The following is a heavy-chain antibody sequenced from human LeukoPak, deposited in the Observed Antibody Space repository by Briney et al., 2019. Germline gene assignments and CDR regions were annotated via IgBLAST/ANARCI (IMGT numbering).Heavy chain of an antibody. CDR2: INHSGST. CDR3: ARGSSPENYYYYYMDV. D-gene: IGHD6-6*01. V-gene: IGHV4-34*01. Sequence: PSETLSLTCAVYGGSFSGYYWSWIRQPPGKGLEWIGEINHSGSTNYNPSLKSRVTISVDTSNNQFSLKLSSVTAADTAVYYCARGSSPENYYYYYMDVWGKGTTVTVSS. J-gene: IGHJ6*03. CDR1: GGSFSGYY.